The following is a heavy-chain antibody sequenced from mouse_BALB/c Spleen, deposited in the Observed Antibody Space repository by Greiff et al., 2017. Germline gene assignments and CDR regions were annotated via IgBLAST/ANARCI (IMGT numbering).Heavy chain of an antibody. CDR1: GFTFSSYA. CDR3: AITTVVECYAMDY. D-gene: IGHD1-1*01. V-gene: IGHV5-9-4*01. Sequence: EVKVVESGGGLVKPGGSLKLSCAASGFTFSSYAMSWVRQSPEKRLEWVAEISSGGSYTYYPDTVTGRFTISRDNAKNTLYLEMSSLRSEDTAMYYCAITTVVECYAMDYWGQGTSVTVSS. J-gene: IGHJ4*01. CDR2: ISSGGSYT.